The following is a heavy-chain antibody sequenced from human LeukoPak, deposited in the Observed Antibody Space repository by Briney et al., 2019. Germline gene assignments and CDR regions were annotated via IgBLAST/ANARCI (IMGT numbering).Heavy chain of an antibody. V-gene: IGHV4-38-2*02. J-gene: IGHJ3*02. Sequence: PSETLSLTCTVSGYSITSGYYWGWIRQPPGKGLEWIGSIYHTGSTFYNPSLKSRVTISVDPSKNQFSLKLSSVIVADTAVYYCARGASGTLYDAFDIWGRGTMVTVSS. CDR3: ARGASGTLYDAFDI. D-gene: IGHD1-26*01. CDR1: GYSITSGYY. CDR2: IYHTGST.